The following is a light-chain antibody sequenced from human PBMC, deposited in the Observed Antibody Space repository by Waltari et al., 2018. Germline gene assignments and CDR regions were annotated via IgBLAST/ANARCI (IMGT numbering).Light chain of an antibody. CDR3: QQRT. V-gene: IGKV3-11*01. Sequence: EIVLTQSPATLYLSPGERATLSCRASQSVNSYLAWYQQKSGQAPRLLIYDASNRATGIPARFSGSGSGTDFTLTISSLEPEDFAVYYCQQRTFGQGTKVEIK. CDR1: QSVNSY. CDR2: DAS. J-gene: IGKJ1*01.